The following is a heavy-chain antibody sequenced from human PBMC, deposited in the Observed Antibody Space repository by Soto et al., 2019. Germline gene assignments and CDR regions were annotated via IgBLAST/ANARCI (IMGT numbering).Heavy chain of an antibody. Sequence: PSETLSLTCTVSGGSINSGGYYWSWIRQHPGKGLEWIGYIYYSGSTYYNPSLKSRVTISVDTPKNHFSLKLSSVTAADTAVYYCARGWGRIFDYWGQGTLVTVSS. CDR2: IYYSGST. J-gene: IGHJ4*02. CDR3: ARGWGRIFDY. V-gene: IGHV4-31*03. D-gene: IGHD7-27*01. CDR1: GGSINSGGYY.